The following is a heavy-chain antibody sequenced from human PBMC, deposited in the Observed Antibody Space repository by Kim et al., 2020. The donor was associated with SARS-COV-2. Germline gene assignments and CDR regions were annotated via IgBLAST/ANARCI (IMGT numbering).Heavy chain of an antibody. J-gene: IGHJ4*02. CDR2: INHSGST. CDR3: ARGSSGSPRDFDC. CDR1: GGSFSGYY. D-gene: IGHD1-26*01. Sequence: SETLSLTCAVYGGSFSGYYWSWIRQPPGKGLEWIGEINHSGSTNYNPSLKSRVTISVDTSKNQFSLKLSSVTAADTAVYYCARGSSGSPRDFDCCGQGTLVTVSS. V-gene: IGHV4-34*01.